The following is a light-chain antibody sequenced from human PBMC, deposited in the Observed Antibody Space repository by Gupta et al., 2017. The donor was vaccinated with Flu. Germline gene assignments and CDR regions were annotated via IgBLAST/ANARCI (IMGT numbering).Light chain of an antibody. J-gene: IGLJ2*01. CDR3: SSYTSSSTHVV. V-gene: IGLV2-14*01. Sequence: QSALTQPASVSGSPGQSITISCTGTSSDVGGYNYVSWYQQHPGKAPKLMIYEVSNRPSGVSNRFSGSKSGNTASLTISGLQAEDEADYDCSSYTSSSTHVVFGGGTKLTV. CDR2: EVS. CDR1: SSDVGGYNY.